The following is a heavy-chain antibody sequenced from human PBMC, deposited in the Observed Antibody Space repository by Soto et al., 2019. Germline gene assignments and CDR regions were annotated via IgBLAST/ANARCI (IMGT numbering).Heavy chain of an antibody. D-gene: IGHD6-13*01. CDR1: GGSISSSSYY. CDR2: IYYSGST. V-gene: IGHV4-39*01. Sequence: SETLSLTCTVSGGSISSSSYYWGWIRQPPGKGLEWIGSIYYSGSTYYNPSLKSRVTISVDTSKNQFSLKLSSVTAADTAVYYCAMGRKGKQLISYYYYGMDVWGQGTTVTVSS. J-gene: IGHJ6*02. CDR3: AMGRKGKQLISYYYYGMDV.